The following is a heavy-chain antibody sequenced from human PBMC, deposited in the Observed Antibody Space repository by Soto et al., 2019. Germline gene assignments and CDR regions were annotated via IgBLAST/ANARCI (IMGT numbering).Heavy chain of an antibody. D-gene: IGHD4-4*01. V-gene: IGHV3-30-3*01. CDR1: GITISNYF. Sequence: QVQLVESVGGVVQPGRSLRVSCAASGITISNYFMYWVRQAPGKGLEWVAAISYDGSNKHYSDSVKGRFTISRDNSKNMLYLQMNSLRDEDTAVYYCVAGAQYYAMGVWGQGTTVGVSS. J-gene: IGHJ6*02. CDR2: ISYDGSNK. CDR3: VAGAQYYAMGV.